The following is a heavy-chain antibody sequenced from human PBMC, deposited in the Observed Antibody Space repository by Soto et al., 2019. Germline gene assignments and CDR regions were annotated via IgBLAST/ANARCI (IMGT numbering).Heavy chain of an antibody. CDR2: ISGSGFKK. V-gene: IGHV3-23*01. D-gene: IGHD1-26*01. J-gene: IGHJ5*02. CDR1: GFIFENFD. CDR3: AKNQGVELVPLATVDWFDP. Sequence: GGSLRRSCAASGFIFENFDKSFVRQAPRTWLEWISSISGSGFKKYYADSVKGRFTISRDNSKSTVYLELNNLSAEDTAVYHCAKNQGVELVPLATVDWFDPWGQGSVVTVSS.